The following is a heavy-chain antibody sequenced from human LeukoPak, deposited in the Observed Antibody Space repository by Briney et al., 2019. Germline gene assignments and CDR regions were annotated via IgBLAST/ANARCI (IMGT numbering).Heavy chain of an antibody. CDR1: EFTFSLFY. Sequence: TGGSLRLSCAVSEFTFSLFYMHWVRQAPGKGLEWVARISGDGASTSYADSVKGRFTISRDNAKNTVYLQMNSLRAEDTALYYCARDNSPGWFDPWGQGTLVTVSS. CDR2: ISGDGAST. V-gene: IGHV3-74*01. CDR3: ARDNSPGWFDP. J-gene: IGHJ5*02. D-gene: IGHD4-23*01.